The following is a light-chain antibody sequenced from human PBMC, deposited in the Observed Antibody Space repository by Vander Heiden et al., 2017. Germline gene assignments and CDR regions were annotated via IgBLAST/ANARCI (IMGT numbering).Light chain of an antibody. Sequence: DIQMTHSPSTLSASVGDRVTITCRASQSISDYLAWYQQKPGKAPKLLIYKASSLESGVPSMFSSSGCRTEFTLTTSSLQPEDFATYCCQQYNTYPYTFGQGTKVEIK. CDR2: KAS. V-gene: IGKV1-5*03. CDR1: QSISDY. J-gene: IGKJ1*01. CDR3: QQYNTYPYT.